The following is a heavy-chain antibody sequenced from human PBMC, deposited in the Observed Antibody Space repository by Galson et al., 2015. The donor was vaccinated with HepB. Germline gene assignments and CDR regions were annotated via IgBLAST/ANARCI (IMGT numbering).Heavy chain of an antibody. V-gene: IGHV3-21*01. Sequence: SLRLSCAASGFSFSSYTMNWVRQAPGKGLEWVSSISSFSSFINYADSVRGRFTISRDNANNSLFLQMSSQGVDDTAVYYCATFDYGGNRDFDHWGQGTLVTVSS. CDR3: ATFDYGGNRDFDH. D-gene: IGHD4-17*01. CDR2: ISSFSSFI. CDR1: GFSFSSYT. J-gene: IGHJ4*02.